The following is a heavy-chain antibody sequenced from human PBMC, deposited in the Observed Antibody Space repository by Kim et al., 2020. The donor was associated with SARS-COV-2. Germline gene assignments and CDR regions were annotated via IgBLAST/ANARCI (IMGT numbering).Heavy chain of an antibody. J-gene: IGHJ5*02. CDR2: ISVYNGNT. V-gene: IGHV1-18*01. Sequence: ASVKVSCKASGYNFNSNGITWVRQAPGQGLEWMGWISVYNGNTNYAEKFQGRVTMTTDTSTSTAYMELRSLRSDDTAVYYCARFVVRGVIISGKWFDPWGQGTLVTVSS. D-gene: IGHD3-10*01. CDR3: ARFVVRGVIISGKWFDP. CDR1: GYNFNSNG.